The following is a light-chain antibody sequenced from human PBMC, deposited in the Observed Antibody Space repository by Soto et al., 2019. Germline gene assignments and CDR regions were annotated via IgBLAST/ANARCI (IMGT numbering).Light chain of an antibody. CDR2: EVT. V-gene: IGLV2-14*01. Sequence: QSVLTQPASVSGSPGQSITISCIGTSSDIGAYNYVSWYQQHPGKVPKLMIYEVTNRPSGLSNRFSGSKSGNTASLTISGLQTEDEADYFCSSYTSTSTLYVFGTGTQLTVL. J-gene: IGLJ1*01. CDR3: SSYTSTSTLYV. CDR1: SSDIGAYNY.